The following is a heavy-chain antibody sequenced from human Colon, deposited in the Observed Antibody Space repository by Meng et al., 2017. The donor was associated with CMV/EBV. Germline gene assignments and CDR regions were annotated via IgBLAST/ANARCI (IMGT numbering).Heavy chain of an antibody. CDR2: VHHKGGI. V-gene: IGHV4-34*01. J-gene: IGHJ4*02. CDR3: ARGLAVTGIGVHFDY. Sequence: SETLSLTCALSGGPFNNYYYSWLRQPPGKGLEWIGEVHHKGGINYNSSLESRVTISVDRSKNQFSLRLTSLTAADSGVYYCARGLAVTGIGVHFDYWGQGTLVTVSS. D-gene: IGHD6-19*01. CDR1: GGPFNNYY.